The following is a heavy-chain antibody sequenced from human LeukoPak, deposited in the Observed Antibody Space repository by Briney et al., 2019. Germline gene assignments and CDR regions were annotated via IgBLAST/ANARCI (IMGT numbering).Heavy chain of an antibody. CDR2: ITGSGDST. V-gene: IGHV3-23*01. D-gene: IGHD5-12*01. CDR3: AKERPIYTGYDFEAFDK. Sequence: GGSLRLSCAASGFTFSSYVMSWVRQAPGKGLEWVSAITGSGDSTYYADSVKGRFTISRDRARNTLYLQMNSLRAEDTAVYYCAKERPIYTGYDFEAFDKWGQGTRVFVSS. CDR1: GFTFSSYV. J-gene: IGHJ3*02.